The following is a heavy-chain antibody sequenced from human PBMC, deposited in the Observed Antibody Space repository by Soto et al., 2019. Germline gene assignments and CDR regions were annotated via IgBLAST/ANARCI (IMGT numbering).Heavy chain of an antibody. Sequence: QVQLQESGPGLVKPSQTLSLTCTVSGGSISSGGYYWSWIRQHPGKGLEWIGDIYYSGSTYHTPSLKSRVTISVDTSKSQFSLKLSSVTAADTAVYYCATTSYESSGTAADPWGQGTLVTVSS. CDR2: IYYSGST. CDR3: ATTSYESSGTAADP. D-gene: IGHD3-22*01. CDR1: GGSISSGGYY. J-gene: IGHJ5*02. V-gene: IGHV4-31*03.